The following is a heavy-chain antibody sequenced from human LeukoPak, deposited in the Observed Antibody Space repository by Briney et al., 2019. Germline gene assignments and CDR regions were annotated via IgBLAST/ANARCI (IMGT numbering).Heavy chain of an antibody. D-gene: IGHD6-19*01. CDR2: TNTANGDT. CDR1: GYTFTTYP. J-gene: IGHJ4*02. V-gene: IGHV1-3*04. Sequence: ASVKVSCKASGYTFTTYPIHWVRQAPGQRLEWMGWTNTANGDTKYSQKFQGRLTTSRDTSASTAYMELSSLRSEDTAVYYCARILAVSGTPGLWGQGTLVTVSS. CDR3: ARILAVSGTPGL.